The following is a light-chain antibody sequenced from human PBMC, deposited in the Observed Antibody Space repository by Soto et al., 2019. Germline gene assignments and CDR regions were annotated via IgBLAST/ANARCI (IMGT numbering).Light chain of an antibody. CDR3: YSYTSSNTYV. Sequence: QSVLTQPASVSGSPGQSITISCTGTSSDVGGYNYVSWYQHHPGKVPQLMFYDVSNRPSGVSNRFSGSKSGNTASLTISGLQAEDEADYYCYSYTSSNTYVFGTGTKLTV. CDR1: SSDVGGYNY. CDR2: DVS. J-gene: IGLJ1*01. V-gene: IGLV2-14*03.